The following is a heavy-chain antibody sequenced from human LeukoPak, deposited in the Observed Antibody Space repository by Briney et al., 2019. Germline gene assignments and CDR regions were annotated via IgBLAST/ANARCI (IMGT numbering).Heavy chain of an antibody. CDR3: ARQVGGSFDY. V-gene: IGHV1-2*02. D-gene: IGHD3-10*01. J-gene: IGHJ4*02. Sequence: ASVKVSCKASGYTFTGYYXXXXXXAPGQGLEWMGWINPNNSDTIXAQKFQGRVTXXXXTSLSTGYMELSSLRSDDTAVYYCARQVGGSFDYWGQGTLVTVSS. CDR2: INPNNSDT. CDR1: GYTFTGYY.